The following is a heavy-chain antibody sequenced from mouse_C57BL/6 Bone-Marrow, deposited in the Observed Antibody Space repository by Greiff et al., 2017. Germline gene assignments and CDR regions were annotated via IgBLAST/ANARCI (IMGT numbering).Heavy chain of an antibody. D-gene: IGHD1-1*01. J-gene: IGHJ4*01. Sequence: EVMLVESGGGLVQPGGSLKLSCAASGFTFSDYYMYWVRQTPEKRLEWVAYISNGGGSTYYPDTVKGRFTISRDNAKNTLYLQMSRLKSEDTAMYYCARPLYYYGSSYYAMDYWGQGTSVTVSS. CDR2: ISNGGGST. V-gene: IGHV5-12*01. CDR3: ARPLYYYGSSYYAMDY. CDR1: GFTFSDYY.